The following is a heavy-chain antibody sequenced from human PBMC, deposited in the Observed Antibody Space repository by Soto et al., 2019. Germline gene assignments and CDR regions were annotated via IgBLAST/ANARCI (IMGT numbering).Heavy chain of an antibody. CDR1: GLRFDEYN. D-gene: IGHD3-16*01. V-gene: IGHV3-43*01. Sequence: RGSLRLSCAASGLRFDEYNMHWVRQAPGKGLEWLSLITWNGANTYYADSVKGRFTISRDGTTKSVSLQMTSLKREDTGLYYCARETLSYGSALDVWGQGTTVTAP. CDR2: ITWNGANT. CDR3: ARETLSYGSALDV. J-gene: IGHJ6*02.